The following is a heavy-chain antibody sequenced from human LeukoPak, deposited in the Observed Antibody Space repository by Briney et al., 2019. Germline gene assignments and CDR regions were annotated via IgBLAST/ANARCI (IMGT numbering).Heavy chain of an antibody. CDR2: IDHSGST. D-gene: IGHD2-15*01. V-gene: IGHV4-39*07. Sequence: SETLSLTCTVSGGSISSSSYYWTWIRQPPGKGLEWIGEIDHSGSTNYNPSLKSRVSISVDTSNNQFSLKLSSVTAADTAVYFCARYGGGSYWYFNLWSRGTLVTVSS. CDR3: ARYGGGSYWYFNL. J-gene: IGHJ2*01. CDR1: GGSISSSSYY.